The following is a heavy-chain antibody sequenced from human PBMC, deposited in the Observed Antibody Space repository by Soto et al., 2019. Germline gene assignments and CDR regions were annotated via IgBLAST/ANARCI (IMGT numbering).Heavy chain of an antibody. D-gene: IGHD1-26*01. CDR3: AKGYSGSYLKPTFDY. J-gene: IGHJ4*02. V-gene: IGHV3-30*18. Sequence: VQLVESGGGVVQPGRSLRLSCAASGFTFSSYGMHWVRQAPGKGLEWVAVISYDGSNKYYADSVKGRFTISRDNSKNTLYLQMNSLRAEDTAVYYCAKGYSGSYLKPTFDYWGQGTLVTVSS. CDR1: GFTFSSYG. CDR2: ISYDGSNK.